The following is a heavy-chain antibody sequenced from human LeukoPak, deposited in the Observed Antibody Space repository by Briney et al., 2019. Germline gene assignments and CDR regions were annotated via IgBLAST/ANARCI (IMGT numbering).Heavy chain of an antibody. CDR3: ARDNVDTAMVTGFDY. J-gene: IGHJ4*02. CDR1: GYTFTGYY. D-gene: IGHD5-18*01. CDR2: INPNSGGT. V-gene: IGHV1-2*02. Sequence: ASVKVSCKASGYTFTGYYMHWVRQAPGQGLEWMGWINPNSGGTNYAQKFQGRVTMTRDTSISTAYMELSRLRSDDTAVSYCARDNVDTAMVTGFDYWGQGTLVTVSS.